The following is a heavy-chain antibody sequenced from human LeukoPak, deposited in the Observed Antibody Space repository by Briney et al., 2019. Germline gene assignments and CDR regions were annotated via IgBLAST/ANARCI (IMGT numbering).Heavy chain of an antibody. D-gene: IGHD1-26*01. CDR2: INANSGGT. V-gene: IGHV1-2*06. CDR3: ARDVSSTPNWEFDY. J-gene: IGHJ4*02. CDR1: RYTFADYF. Sequence: ASVKVSCKTSRYTFADYFIHWVRQAPGQGLEWMGRINANSGGTEYQQKFQGRVTMTRDTSISTAYVEVNWLISDDTAIYYCARDVSSTPNWEFDYWGQGTLVTVSS.